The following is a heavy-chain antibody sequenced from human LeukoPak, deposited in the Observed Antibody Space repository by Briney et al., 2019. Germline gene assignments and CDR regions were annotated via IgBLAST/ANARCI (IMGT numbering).Heavy chain of an antibody. D-gene: IGHD2-2*01. Sequence: ASVKVSCKASGGTFSSYAISWVRQAPGQGLEWMGGIIPIFGTANYAQKFQGRVTITADESTSTAYMELSSLRSEDTAVYYCARIYLGYCSSTSCPKYYYYGMDVWGQETTVTVSS. CDR2: IIPIFGTA. V-gene: IGHV1-69*13. CDR3: ARIYLGYCSSTSCPKYYYYGMDV. J-gene: IGHJ6*02. CDR1: GGTFSSYA.